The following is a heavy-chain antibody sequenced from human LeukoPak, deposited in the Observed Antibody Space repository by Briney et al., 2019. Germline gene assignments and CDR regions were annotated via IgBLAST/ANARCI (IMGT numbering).Heavy chain of an antibody. CDR3: ARGGNGESYYTY. V-gene: IGHV3-23*01. Sequence: AGGSLRLSCAASGFTVSSNYMGWVRQAPGKGLEWVSKISGSGGTTNYADSVKGRFTISRDNSKNTLYLQMNSLRAEDTAVYYCARGGNGESYYTYWGQGTLVTVSS. D-gene: IGHD1-26*01. CDR1: GFTVSSNY. J-gene: IGHJ4*02. CDR2: ISGSGGTT.